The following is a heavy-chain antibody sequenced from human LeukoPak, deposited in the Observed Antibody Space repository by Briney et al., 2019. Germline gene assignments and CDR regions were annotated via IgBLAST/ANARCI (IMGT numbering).Heavy chain of an antibody. V-gene: IGHV4-59*01. CDR1: GGSISSYY. J-gene: IGHJ4*02. CDR2: IYYSGST. Sequence: LETLSLTCTVSGGSISSYYWSWIRQPPGKGLEWIGYIYYSGSTNYNPSLKSRVTISVDTSKNQFSLKLSSVTAADTAVYYCARVDSFYYFDYWGQGTLVTVSS. D-gene: IGHD3-9*01. CDR3: ARVDSFYYFDY.